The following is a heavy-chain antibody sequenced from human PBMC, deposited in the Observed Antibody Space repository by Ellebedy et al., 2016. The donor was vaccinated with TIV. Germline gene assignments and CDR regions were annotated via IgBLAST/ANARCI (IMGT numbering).Heavy chain of an antibody. Sequence: GESLKISCAASGFTFSSYGLHWVRQAPGKGLEWVAVISYDGSNKYYADSVKGRFTISRDNSKNTLYLQMNSLRAEDTAVYYCARDLGITMIVVVFDYWGQGTLVTVSS. CDR1: GFTFSSYG. CDR3: ARDLGITMIVVVFDY. CDR2: ISYDGSNK. J-gene: IGHJ4*02. V-gene: IGHV3-30*03. D-gene: IGHD3-22*01.